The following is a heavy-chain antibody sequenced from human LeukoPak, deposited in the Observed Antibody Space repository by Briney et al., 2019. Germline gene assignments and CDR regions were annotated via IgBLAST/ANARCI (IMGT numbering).Heavy chain of an antibody. CDR1: GGPISSYY. Sequence: SETLSLTCTVSGGPISSYYWSWIRQPPGKGLEWIGHIYYSGSTNYNPSLKSRVTISVDTSKNQFSLKLSSVTAADTAVYYCARETSGGYFDYWGQGTLVTVSS. CDR3: ARETSGGYFDY. V-gene: IGHV4-59*01. CDR2: IYYSGST. D-gene: IGHD1-26*01. J-gene: IGHJ4*02.